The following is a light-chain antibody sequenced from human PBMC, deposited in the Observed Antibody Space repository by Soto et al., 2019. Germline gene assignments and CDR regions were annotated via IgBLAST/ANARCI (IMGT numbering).Light chain of an antibody. V-gene: IGKV3-20*01. Sequence: EIVLTQAPGTLSLSAGERSTVSCRASQSVNNNFLAWYQLRHGQAPRXXISGASSRATGIPDRISGSGSGTDLTITITRVEPEDCEVYYGQQYGSSPITFGQGTRLEIK. CDR2: GAS. CDR1: QSVNNNF. CDR3: QQYGSSPIT. J-gene: IGKJ5*01.